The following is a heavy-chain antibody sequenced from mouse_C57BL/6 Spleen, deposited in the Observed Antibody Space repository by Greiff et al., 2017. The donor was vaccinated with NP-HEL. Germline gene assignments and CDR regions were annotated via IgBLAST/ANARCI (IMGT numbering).Heavy chain of an antibody. Sequence: QVQLQQSGAELVKPGASVKLSCKASGYTFTEYTIHWVKQRPGQGLEWIGWFYPGSGSIKYNEKFKDKATLTADKSSSTVYMELSSLTSDDSPVYFCAVHEEASTMVTTNSSMDYWGQGTSVTVSS. J-gene: IGHJ4*01. CDR3: AVHEEASTMVTTNSSMDY. D-gene: IGHD2-2*01. CDR2: FYPGSGSI. V-gene: IGHV1-62-2*01. CDR1: GYTFTEYT.